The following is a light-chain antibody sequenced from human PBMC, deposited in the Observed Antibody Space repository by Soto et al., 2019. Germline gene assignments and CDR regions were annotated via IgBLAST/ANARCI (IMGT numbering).Light chain of an antibody. Sequence: DIVLTQSPGTLSLSPGERATLSCRASQTVSSNNLAWYHQKRGQAPRLLIYGASSRAAAIPDRFRGSGSGTDFTLIISSLAPEDFAVYYCQQYGSSPFTFGPGTAVDIK. CDR1: QTVSSNN. J-gene: IGKJ3*01. CDR2: GAS. V-gene: IGKV3-20*01. CDR3: QQYGSSPFT.